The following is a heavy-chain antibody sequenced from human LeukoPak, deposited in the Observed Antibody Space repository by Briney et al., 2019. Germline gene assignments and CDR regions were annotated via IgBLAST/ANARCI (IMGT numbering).Heavy chain of an antibody. Sequence: GGSLRLSCAASGFTFSSYSMNWVRQAPGKGLEWVSSISSSSSYIYYADSVKGRFTISRDNAKNSLYLQMNSLRAEDTAVYYCARDGGHIVVVTAAPDIWGQGTMVTVSS. J-gene: IGHJ3*02. CDR3: ARDGGHIVVVTAAPDI. D-gene: IGHD2-21*02. CDR2: ISSSSSYI. CDR1: GFTFSSYS. V-gene: IGHV3-21*01.